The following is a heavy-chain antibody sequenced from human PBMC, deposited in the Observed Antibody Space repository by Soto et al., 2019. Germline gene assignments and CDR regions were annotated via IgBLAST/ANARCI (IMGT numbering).Heavy chain of an antibody. CDR2: IKSKINGGTA. Sequence: GGSLRLSCASSGFIFSNAWINLVRQVPGKGLEWVGRIKSKINGGTADYAAPVQGRFAVSRDDSKNMVFLQMNSLRAVDTAVYYCAKEVAARPSGFDYWGQGTLVTVSS. CDR1: GFIFSNAW. D-gene: IGHD6-6*01. J-gene: IGHJ4*02. CDR3: AKEVAARPSGFDY. V-gene: IGHV3-15*07.